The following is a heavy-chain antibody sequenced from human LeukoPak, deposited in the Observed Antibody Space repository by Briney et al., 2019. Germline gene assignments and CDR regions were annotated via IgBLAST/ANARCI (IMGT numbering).Heavy chain of an antibody. D-gene: IGHD1-26*01. CDR1: GFTFKDYG. V-gene: IGHV3-9*01. CDR3: AKHMRATNTYSFFGLDV. J-gene: IGHJ6*02. Sequence: PGRSLRLSCVATGFTFKDYGMHWVRQPPGEGLEWDSGINWNGGGTDYADSVKGRFTISRDNAKNSLYLQLSSLRPEDTALYYCAKHMRATNTYSFFGLDVWGQGTTVTVSS. CDR2: INWNGGGT.